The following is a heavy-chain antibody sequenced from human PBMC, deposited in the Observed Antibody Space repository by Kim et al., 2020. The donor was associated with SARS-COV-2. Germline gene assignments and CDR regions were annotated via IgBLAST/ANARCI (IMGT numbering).Heavy chain of an antibody. J-gene: IGHJ6*02. Sequence: ASVKVSCKASGYTFTSYAMNWVRQAPGQGLEWMGWINTNTGNPTYAQGFTGRFVFSLDTSVSTAYLQISSLKAEDTAVYYCAGPHSSSWYYYYYGMDVWGQGTTVTVSS. V-gene: IGHV7-4-1*02. CDR1: GYTFTSYA. CDR3: AGPHSSSWYYYYYGMDV. D-gene: IGHD6-13*01. CDR2: INTNTGNP.